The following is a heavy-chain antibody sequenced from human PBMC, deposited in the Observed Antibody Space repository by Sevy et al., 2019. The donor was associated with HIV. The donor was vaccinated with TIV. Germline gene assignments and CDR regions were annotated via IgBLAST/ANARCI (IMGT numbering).Heavy chain of an antibody. CDR1: GYTFTSYG. CDR3: ARDGYCSGGSCYPNYYYGMDV. Sequence: ASVKVSCKASGYTFTSYGISWVRQAPGQGLEWMGWISAYNGNTNYAQKLQGRVTMTTDTSTSTAYMELRCLRSDDTAVYYWARDGYCSGGSCYPNYYYGMDVWGQGTTVTVSS. J-gene: IGHJ6*02. CDR2: ISAYNGNT. V-gene: IGHV1-18*01. D-gene: IGHD2-15*01.